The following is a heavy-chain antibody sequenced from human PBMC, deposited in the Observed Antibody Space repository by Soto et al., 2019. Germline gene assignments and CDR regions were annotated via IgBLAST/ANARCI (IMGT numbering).Heavy chain of an antibody. CDR2: LDGAGGST. CDR3: AAPRDEYGSGVSWFTYGMDI. CDR1: GFTFSDFA. D-gene: IGHD3-10*01. J-gene: IGHJ6*02. Sequence: GGSLRLSCLASGFTFSDFAMTCVRHVPGRCLEWVASLDGAGGSTYYSESVRCRFSISRDNSQNTLFLQMKRLTVDDTAIYYCAAPRDEYGSGVSWFTYGMDIWGQGTTVTVSS. V-gene: IGHV3-23*01.